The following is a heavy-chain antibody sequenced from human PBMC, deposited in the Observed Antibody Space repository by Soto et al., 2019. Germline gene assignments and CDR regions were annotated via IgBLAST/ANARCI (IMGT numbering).Heavy chain of an antibody. CDR2: INHSGST. CDR1: GGSFSGYY. Sequence: PSETLSLTCAVYGGSFSGYYWSWIRQPPGKGLEWIGEINHSGSTNYNPSLKSRVTISVDTSKNQFSLKLSSVTAADTAVYYCARGEGEVRGVIITDYYGMDGWGQGTTVTVSS. CDR3: ARGEGEVRGVIITDYYGMDG. V-gene: IGHV4-34*01. J-gene: IGHJ6*02. D-gene: IGHD3-10*01.